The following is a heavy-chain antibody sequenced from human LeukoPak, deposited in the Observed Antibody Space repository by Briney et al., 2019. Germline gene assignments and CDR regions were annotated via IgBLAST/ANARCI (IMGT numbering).Heavy chain of an antibody. V-gene: IGHV1-2*02. J-gene: IGHJ4*02. CDR2: INPNSGGT. CDR1: GYTFTGYY. Sequence: ASVKVSCKASGYTFTGYYIHWVRQAPGQGLEWMGWINPNSGGTNYAQKFQGRVTMTRDTSISTAYMELSRLRSDDTAVYYCARTTMVRGVIITGDYWGQGTLVTVSS. CDR3: ARTTMVRGVIITGDY. D-gene: IGHD3-10*01.